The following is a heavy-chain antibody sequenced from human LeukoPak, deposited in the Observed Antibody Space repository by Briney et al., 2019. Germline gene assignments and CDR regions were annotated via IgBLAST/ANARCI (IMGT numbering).Heavy chain of an antibody. CDR3: ARDRPRARYFDY. Sequence: GSSVKVSCKASGGTFSDYSISWVRQAPGQGLEWMGRIIPILNVPNYAQKFEGRVTITADKSTSTAYMELSSLKSGDTAVYFCARDRPRARYFDYWGQGTLVTVSS. CDR2: IIPILNVP. CDR1: GGTFSDYS. D-gene: IGHD2-15*01. V-gene: IGHV1-69*04. J-gene: IGHJ4*02.